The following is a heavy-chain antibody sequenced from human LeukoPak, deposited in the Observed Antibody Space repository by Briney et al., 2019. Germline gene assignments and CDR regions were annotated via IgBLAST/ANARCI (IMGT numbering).Heavy chain of an antibody. D-gene: IGHD3-3*01. V-gene: IGHV1-8*01. Sequence: GASVKVSCKASGYTFTSYDINWVRQATGQGLEWMGWMNPNSGNTGYAQKFQGRVTMTRDTSISTAYMELSRLRSDDTAAYYCARAKFLDNWFDPWGQGTLVTVSS. J-gene: IGHJ5*02. CDR3: ARAKFLDNWFDP. CDR2: MNPNSGNT. CDR1: GYTFTSYD.